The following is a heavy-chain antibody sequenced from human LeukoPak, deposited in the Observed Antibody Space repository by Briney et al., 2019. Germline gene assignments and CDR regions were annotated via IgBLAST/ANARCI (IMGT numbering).Heavy chain of an antibody. Sequence: GGSLRLSCAPSRFTFSSYAISWVRHAPRKGLEWVSGISGRGGSTYYADSVKGSFSISRDNYKNTLYLQMNSLGVEDTAVYYCAKLAGIAVDASAYFDNWGQGTLVTV. CDR3: AKLAGIAVDASAYFDN. CDR1: RFTFSSYA. J-gene: IGHJ4*02. V-gene: IGHV3-23*01. CDR2: ISGRGGST. D-gene: IGHD6-19*01.